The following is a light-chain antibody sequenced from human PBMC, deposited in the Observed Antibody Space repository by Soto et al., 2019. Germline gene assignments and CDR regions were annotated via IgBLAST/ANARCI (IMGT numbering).Light chain of an antibody. V-gene: IGKV3-20*01. CDR2: GAS. Sequence: EIVLTQSPGTLSLSPGERATLSCRASQSVRNNDLAWYQQKPGQAPRLLIYGASSRVTGIPDRFSGSGSGTDFTLTISRLAPEDFAVYYCQQYGSSPLTFGGGTKVEIK. CDR3: QQYGSSPLT. J-gene: IGKJ4*01. CDR1: QSVRNND.